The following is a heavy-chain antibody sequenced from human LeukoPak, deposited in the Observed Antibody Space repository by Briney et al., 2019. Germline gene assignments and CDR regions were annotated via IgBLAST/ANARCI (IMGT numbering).Heavy chain of an antibody. D-gene: IGHD3-10*01. CDR2: ISGSGGST. CDR1: GFTFSSYA. Sequence: GGSLRLSCAASGFTFSSYAMSWVRQAPGKGLEWVSAISGSGGSTYYADSVKGRFTIPRDTSKNTLWLQMNSLRVDDTALYYCAKSLGGDYGSGSYYVVFDSWGQGTLVTVSS. J-gene: IGHJ4*02. CDR3: AKSLGGDYGSGSYYVVFDS. V-gene: IGHV3-23*01.